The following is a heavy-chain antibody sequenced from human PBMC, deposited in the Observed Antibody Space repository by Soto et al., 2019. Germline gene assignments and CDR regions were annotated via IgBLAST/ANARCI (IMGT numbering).Heavy chain of an antibody. CDR2: INHSGST. Sequence: NPSETLSLTCAVYGGSFSGYYWSWIRQPPGKGLEWIGEINHSGSTNYNPSLKSRVTISVDTSKNQFSLKLSSVTAADTAVYYCARGPSNWGPYYYYYGMDVWGQGTTVTVSS. CDR3: ARGPSNWGPYYYYYGMDV. D-gene: IGHD7-27*01. CDR1: GGSFSGYY. J-gene: IGHJ6*02. V-gene: IGHV4-34*01.